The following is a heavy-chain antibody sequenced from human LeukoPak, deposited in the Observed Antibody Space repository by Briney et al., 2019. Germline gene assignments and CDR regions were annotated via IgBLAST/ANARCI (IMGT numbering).Heavy chain of an antibody. CDR1: GFTFSNAW. V-gene: IGHV3-15*01. CDR3: TGLGRDGYRGLVDY. CDR2: IKSKTDGGTT. D-gene: IGHD5-24*01. Sequence: GGSLRLSCAASGFTFSNAWMSWVRQAPGKGLEWVGRIKSKTDGGTTDYAAPVKGRFTISRDDSKNTLYLQMNSLKTEDTAVYYCTGLGRDGYRGLVDYWGQGTLVTVSS. J-gene: IGHJ4*02.